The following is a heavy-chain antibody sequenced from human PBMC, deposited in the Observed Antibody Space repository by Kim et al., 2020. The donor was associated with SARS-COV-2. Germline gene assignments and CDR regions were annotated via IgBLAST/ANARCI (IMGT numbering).Heavy chain of an antibody. J-gene: IGHJ4*02. D-gene: IGHD3-10*01. Sequence: YNPSLKSRVTISVDTSKNQFSLKLSSVTAADTAVYYCARMAYGSGSTFDYWGQGTLVTVSS. CDR3: ARMAYGSGSTFDY. V-gene: IGHV4-34*01.